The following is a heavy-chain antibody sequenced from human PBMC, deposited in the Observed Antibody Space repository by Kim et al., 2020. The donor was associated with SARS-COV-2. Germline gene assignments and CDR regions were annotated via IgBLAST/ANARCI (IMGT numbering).Heavy chain of an antibody. Sequence: GGSLRLSCAASGFTFSSYSMNWVRQAPGKGLEWVSSISSSSSYIYYADSVKGRFTISRDNAKNSLYLQMNSLRAEDTAVYYCARDQPGEGTYYYDSSGYDGLDYWGQGTLVTVSS. D-gene: IGHD3-22*01. J-gene: IGHJ4*02. CDR2: ISSSSSYI. V-gene: IGHV3-21*01. CDR1: GFTFSSYS. CDR3: ARDQPGEGTYYYDSSGYDGLDY.